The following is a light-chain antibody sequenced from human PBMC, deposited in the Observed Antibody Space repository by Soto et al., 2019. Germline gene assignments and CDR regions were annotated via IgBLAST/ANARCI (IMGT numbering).Light chain of an antibody. Sequence: DIPMTQSPSSLSASVGDRVSISCRTSQSIGTFLTWYQQRPGKAPKLLIYGTSTLQSGVPSRFSGSGSGTDFTLTISSLQVEDFATYYCQQSYAIPWTFGQGTKVEIK. CDR1: QSIGTF. V-gene: IGKV1-39*01. CDR2: GTS. CDR3: QQSYAIPWT. J-gene: IGKJ1*01.